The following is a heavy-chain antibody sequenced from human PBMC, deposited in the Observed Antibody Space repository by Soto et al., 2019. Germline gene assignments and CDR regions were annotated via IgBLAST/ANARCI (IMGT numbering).Heavy chain of an antibody. CDR2: IRSKANSYAT. J-gene: IGHJ4*02. CDR3: TAWNSGSQTDY. CDR1: GFTFSGSA. D-gene: IGHD1-26*01. Sequence: EVQLVESGGGLVQPGGSLKLSCAASGFTFSGSAMHWVRQASGKGLEWVGRIRSKANSYATAYAASVKGRFTISRDDSNNTAYLQMNSLKTEHTAVYYCTAWNSGSQTDYWGQGTLVTVSS. V-gene: IGHV3-73*02.